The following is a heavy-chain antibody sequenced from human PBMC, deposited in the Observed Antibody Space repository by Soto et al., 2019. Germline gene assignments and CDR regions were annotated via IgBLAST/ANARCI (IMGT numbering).Heavy chain of an antibody. Sequence: WGSLRLSCAPSGFTFSDYTMNWVRQAPGKGLEWVSSISSSSSFIYYSDSVKGRFTISRDNDRNSLYLQMTSLRGEDTAVYYCAKGLQDFDHWGQGTPVTVSS. CDR1: GFTFSDYT. J-gene: IGHJ4*02. V-gene: IGHV3-21*01. CDR3: AKGLQDFDH. CDR2: ISSSSSFI.